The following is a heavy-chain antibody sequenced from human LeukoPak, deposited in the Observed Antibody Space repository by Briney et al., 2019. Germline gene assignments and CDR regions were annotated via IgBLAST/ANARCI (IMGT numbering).Heavy chain of an antibody. D-gene: IGHD3-3*01. Sequence: QAGGSLRLSCAASGFTFSSYAMSWVRQTPDKGLEWVSAISGSGGTTYYADSVKGRFTISRDNSKNTLYLQMNSLRAEDTAVYYCAKAANVLRFLEWFDYYYMDVWGKGTTVTVSS. CDR3: AKAANVLRFLEWFDYYYMDV. V-gene: IGHV3-23*01. CDR1: GFTFSSYA. J-gene: IGHJ6*03. CDR2: ISGSGGTT.